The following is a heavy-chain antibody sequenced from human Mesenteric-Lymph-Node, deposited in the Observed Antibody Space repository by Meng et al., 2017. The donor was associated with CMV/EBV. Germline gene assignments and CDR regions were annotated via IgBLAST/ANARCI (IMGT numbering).Heavy chain of an antibody. CDR2: ISYSGNT. CDR3: TRGKYTSSSYGMDV. V-gene: IGHV4-61*08. CDR1: GDSVSSAGYY. J-gene: IGHJ6*02. Sequence: SETLSLTCAVSGDSVSSAGYYWTWIRQPPGKGLEWIVYISYSGNTNFNSSLKSRVTISVDMSKNQFSLKLISVTAADTAVYYYTRGKYTSSSYGMDVWGQGSTVTVSS. D-gene: IGHD6-6*01.